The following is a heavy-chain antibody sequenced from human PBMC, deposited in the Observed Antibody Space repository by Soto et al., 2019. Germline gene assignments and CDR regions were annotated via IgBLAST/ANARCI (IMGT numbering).Heavy chain of an antibody. CDR2: ISSNGGST. CDR1: GFTFSSYA. Sequence: EVQPVESGGGLVQPGGSLRLSCAASGFTFSSYAMHWVRQAPGKGLVYVSAISSNGGSTYYANSVKGRFTISRDNSKNTLYLQMGSLRAEDMAVYYCARRDGYNSDYWGQGTLVTVSS. D-gene: IGHD5-12*01. V-gene: IGHV3-64*01. J-gene: IGHJ4*02. CDR3: ARRDGYNSDY.